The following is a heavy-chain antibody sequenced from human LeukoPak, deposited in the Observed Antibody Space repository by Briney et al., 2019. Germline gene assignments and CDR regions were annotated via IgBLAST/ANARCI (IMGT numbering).Heavy chain of an antibody. CDR2: IYYSGST. V-gene: IGHV4-39*07. D-gene: IGHD3-22*01. CDR1: GGSISSSSYY. Sequence: SETLSLTCTVSGGSISSSSYYWGWLRQPPGKGLEGFGSIYYSGSTYYNPSLKSRVTISVDTSKYQFSLKLSSVTAADTAVYYCARTRTFSSGYYYVRWFDPWGQGTLVTVSS. J-gene: IGHJ5*02. CDR3: ARTRTFSSGYYYVRWFDP.